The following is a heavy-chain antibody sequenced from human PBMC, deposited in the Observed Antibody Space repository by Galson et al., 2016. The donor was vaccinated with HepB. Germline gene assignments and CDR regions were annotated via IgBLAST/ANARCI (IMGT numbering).Heavy chain of an antibody. V-gene: IGHV1-46*01. CDR3: AGGQTNGNYYVILTCYYKEQDRRIYY. CDR2: INPSGGRT. J-gene: IGHJ4*02. Sequence: SVKVSCKASGYTFTSSYMHWVRQAPGQGLEWMGIINPSGGRTRYAQEFKGRVTMTRDKSTSTVDMELSSPRSDDTAVYYCAGGQTNGNYYVILTCYYKEQDRRIYYWGQGTLVTVSS. CDR1: GYTFTSSY. D-gene: IGHD3-9*01.